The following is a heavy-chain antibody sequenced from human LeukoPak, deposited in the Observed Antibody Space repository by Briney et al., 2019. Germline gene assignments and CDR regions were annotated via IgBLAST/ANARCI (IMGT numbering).Heavy chain of an antibody. CDR1: GFTFSSYA. CDR3: AKVAYDTSGYYRHVDY. V-gene: IGHV3-23*01. J-gene: IGHJ4*02. D-gene: IGHD3-22*01. Sequence: PGGSLRLSCAASGFTFSSYAMSWVRQAPGKGLEWVSAISGSGGRIYYADSVKGHFTISRDNSKNTLYLQMNSLRAEDTAAYYCAKVAYDTSGYYRHVDYWGQGTLVTVSS. CDR2: ISGSGGRI.